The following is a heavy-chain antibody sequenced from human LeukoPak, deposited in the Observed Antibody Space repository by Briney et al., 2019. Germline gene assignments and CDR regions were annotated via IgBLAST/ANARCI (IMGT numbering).Heavy chain of an antibody. D-gene: IGHD4-17*01. J-gene: IGHJ6*02. CDR1: GFTFSSYA. Sequence: GRSLRPSCAASGFTFSSYAMHWVRQAPGKGLEWVAVISYDGSNKYYADSVKGRFTISRDNSKNTLYLQMNSLRAEDTAVYYCARDYGDPEDYYGMDVWGQGTTVTVSS. V-gene: IGHV3-30-3*01. CDR3: ARDYGDPEDYYGMDV. CDR2: ISYDGSNK.